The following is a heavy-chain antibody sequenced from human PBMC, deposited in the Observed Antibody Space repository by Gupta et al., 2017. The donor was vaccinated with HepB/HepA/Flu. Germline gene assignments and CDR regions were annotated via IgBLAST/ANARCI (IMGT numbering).Heavy chain of an antibody. D-gene: IGHD5-24*01. Sequence: QVQLVQSGAEVKKPGASVKVSCKASGYTFSNSNITWVRQASGQGLEWMGWMNPRSGNTGCAQTFQGRVTITRNVSISTVYMELTRLRSEDTAVYYCVRERVVRDDSEDNYNYFESWGQGTLVSVSS. CDR1: GYTFSNSN. J-gene: IGHJ4*02. CDR3: VRERVVRDDSEDNYNYFES. CDR2: MNPRSGNT. V-gene: IGHV1-8*03.